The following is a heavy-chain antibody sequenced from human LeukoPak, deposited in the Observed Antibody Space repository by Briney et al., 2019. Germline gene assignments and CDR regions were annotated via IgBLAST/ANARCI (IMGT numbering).Heavy chain of an antibody. J-gene: IGHJ4*02. CDR3: AISLPGPYYYVSSAKGY. V-gene: IGHV3-23*01. D-gene: IGHD3-22*01. CDR2: ISGSGGST. CDR1: GFTFSSYA. Sequence: GGSLRLSCAASGFTFSSYAMSWVRQAPGKGLEWVSAISGSGGSTYYADSVKGRFTISRDNSKNTLYLQMNSLRAEDTAVYYCAISLPGPYYYVSSAKGYWGQGTLVTVSS.